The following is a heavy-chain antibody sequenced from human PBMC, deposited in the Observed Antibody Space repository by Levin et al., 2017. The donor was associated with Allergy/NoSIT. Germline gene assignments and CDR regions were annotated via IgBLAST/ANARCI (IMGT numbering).Heavy chain of an antibody. J-gene: IGHJ3*02. CDR1: GYSFTSYR. Sequence: ASVKVSCKASGYSFTSYRIHWVRQAPGQGLQWMGIINPSGGSTNHAQTFQGRVTLTRDAATSIVYMELSSLRSEDTAVYYCARESTMRTESGVVLTGAFDIWGQGTTVTISS. V-gene: IGHV1-46*01. CDR3: ARESTMRTESGVVLTGAFDI. D-gene: IGHD3-3*01. CDR2: INPSGGST.